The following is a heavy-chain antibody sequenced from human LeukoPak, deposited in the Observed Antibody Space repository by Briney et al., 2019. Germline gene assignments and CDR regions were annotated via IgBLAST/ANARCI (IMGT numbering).Heavy chain of an antibody. CDR1: GFTSSTYS. D-gene: IGHD4-17*01. CDR2: ISRNSGSI. Sequence: PGGSLRLSCAASGFTSSTYSMNWVRQAPGKGLEWVSYISRNSGSIYYAYSVKGRFTISRDNAKNSLYLQMNSLRAEDTAVYYCARPLDDYADYVSCFHHWGQGTLVTVSS. CDR3: ARPLDDYADYVSCFHH. J-gene: IGHJ1*01. V-gene: IGHV3-48*01.